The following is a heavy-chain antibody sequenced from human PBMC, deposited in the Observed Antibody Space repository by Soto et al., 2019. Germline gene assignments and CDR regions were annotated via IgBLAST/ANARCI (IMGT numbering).Heavy chain of an antibody. V-gene: IGHV4-39*01. CDR1: GGPTASRSYY. D-gene: IGHD3-22*01. Sequence: SEALSLTCTVPGGPTASRSYYWGWVRQPPGRGLEWIGSIFYSGGTFYNPSLKSRVSISVDTSETQFSLDLKSVTTADTAVYYCASGGPSGYYYYFDYWGQGTLVTVS. CDR2: IFYSGGT. CDR3: ASGGPSGYYYYFDY. J-gene: IGHJ4*02.